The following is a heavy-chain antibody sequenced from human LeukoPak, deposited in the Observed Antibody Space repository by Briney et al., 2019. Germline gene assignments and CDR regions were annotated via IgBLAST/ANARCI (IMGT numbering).Heavy chain of an antibody. Sequence: PGGSLRLSCAASGFTFSSYGMHWARQAPGKGLEWVAFIRYDGSNKYYADSVKGRFTISRDNSKNTLYLQMNSLRAEDTAVYYCARGRRNDFWSGYFFGAKTHHGNYYYYYYMDVWGKGTTVTVSS. V-gene: IGHV3-30*02. CDR1: GFTFSSYG. J-gene: IGHJ6*03. CDR2: IRYDGSNK. CDR3: ARGRRNDFWSGYFFGAKTHHGNYYYYYYMDV. D-gene: IGHD3-3*01.